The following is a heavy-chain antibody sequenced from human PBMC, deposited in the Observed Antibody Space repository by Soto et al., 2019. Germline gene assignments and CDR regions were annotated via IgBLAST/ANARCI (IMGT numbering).Heavy chain of an antibody. CDR2: FYDSGNT. CDR1: GGSITSSGYS. V-gene: IGHV4-39*01. CDR3: ARQATYTMDV. J-gene: IGHJ6*02. Sequence: PSETLSHTCAVSGGSITSSGYSWGWIRQPPGKGLEWIGTFYDSGNTYSNPSLKSRATVSVDTSKNQFSLMLSSVTAADTAIYFCARQATYTMDVWGPGTTVNLSS.